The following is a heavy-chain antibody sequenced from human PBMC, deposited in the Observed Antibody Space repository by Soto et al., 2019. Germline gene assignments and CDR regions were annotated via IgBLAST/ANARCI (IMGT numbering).Heavy chain of an antibody. CDR2: INSDGSST. J-gene: IGHJ5*02. D-gene: IGHD5-12*01. V-gene: IGHV3-74*01. CDR3: ARDLERVYDENWFDP. Sequence: EVQLVESGGGLAQPGGSLRLSCAASGFTFSSYWMHWVRQAPGKVLVWVSRINSDGSSTSYADSVKGRFTISRDNAKNTLYLQMNSLRAEDTAVYYCARDLERVYDENWFDPWGQGTLVTVSS. CDR1: GFTFSSYW.